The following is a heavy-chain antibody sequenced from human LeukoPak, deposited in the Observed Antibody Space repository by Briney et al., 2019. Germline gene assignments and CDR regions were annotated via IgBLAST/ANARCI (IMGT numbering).Heavy chain of an antibody. V-gene: IGHV3-11*01. J-gene: IGHJ5*02. Sequence: PGGSLRLSCAASGFTFSDYYMSWIRQAPGKGLEWVSYISSSGSTIYYADSVKGRFTISRDNAKNSLYLQMNSLRAEDTAVYYCARARFPHNWNDNWFDPWGQGTLVTVSS. CDR3: ARARFPHNWNDNWFDP. CDR1: GFTFSDYY. CDR2: ISSSGSTI. D-gene: IGHD1-1*01.